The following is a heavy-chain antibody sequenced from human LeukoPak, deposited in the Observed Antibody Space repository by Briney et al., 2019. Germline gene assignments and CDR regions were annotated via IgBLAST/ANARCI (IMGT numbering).Heavy chain of an antibody. D-gene: IGHD3-22*01. CDR1: GFTFSSYA. CDR2: ISGSGGST. CDR3: AKDRSITMIVVVITKHAFDI. Sequence: GGSLRLSCAASGFTFSSYAMSWVRQAPGKGLERVSAISGSGGSTYYADSVKGRFTISRDNSKNTLYLQMNSLRAEDTAVYYCAKDRSITMIVVVITKHAFDIWGQGTMVTVSS. V-gene: IGHV3-23*01. J-gene: IGHJ3*02.